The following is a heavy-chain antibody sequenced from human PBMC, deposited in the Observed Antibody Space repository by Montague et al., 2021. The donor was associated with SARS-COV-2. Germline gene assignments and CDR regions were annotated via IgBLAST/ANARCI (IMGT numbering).Heavy chain of an antibody. Sequence: SETLSLTCAVYGGSFSDYYWSWIRQPPGKGLEWIGEINHSGSTNYNPSLKSRVTISVDTSKNQFSLKLSSVTAADTAVYYCARSGYSSSWYGFRSWFDPWGQGTLVTVSS. CDR1: GGSFSDYY. CDR3: ARSGYSSSWYGFRSWFDP. V-gene: IGHV4-34*01. J-gene: IGHJ5*02. D-gene: IGHD6-13*01. CDR2: INHSGST.